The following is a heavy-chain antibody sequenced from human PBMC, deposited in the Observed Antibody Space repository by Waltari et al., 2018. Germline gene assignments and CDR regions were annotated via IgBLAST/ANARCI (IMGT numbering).Heavy chain of an antibody. D-gene: IGHD5-18*01. CDR2: IHIGGAT. V-gene: IGHV3-53*01. CDR1: GVAVRANC. J-gene: IGHJ5*02. CDR3: ARQLGYTYALGS. Sequence: EVQLVESGGTLIQPVGSLRLSCAISGVAVRANCFTWVRQVPGKGLECVSVIHIGGATDYADSVRGRFTISRDSSKNTLYLQMNSLRVDDTAIYYCARQLGYTYALGSWGQGTLVTVSS.